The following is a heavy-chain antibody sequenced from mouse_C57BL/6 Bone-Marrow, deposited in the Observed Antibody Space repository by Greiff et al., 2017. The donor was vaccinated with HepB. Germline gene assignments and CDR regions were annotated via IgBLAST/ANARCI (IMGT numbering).Heavy chain of an antibody. CDR3: ARSGVVATNGYFDV. Sequence: QVQLQQPGAELVKPGASVKLSCKASGYTFTSYWMHWVKQRPGRGLEWIGRIDPNSGGTKYNEKFKSKATLTVDKPSITAYMQLSSRTSEDSAVYYCARSGVVATNGYFDVWGTGTTVTVSS. J-gene: IGHJ1*03. V-gene: IGHV1-72*01. D-gene: IGHD1-1*01. CDR1: GYTFTSYW. CDR2: IDPNSGGT.